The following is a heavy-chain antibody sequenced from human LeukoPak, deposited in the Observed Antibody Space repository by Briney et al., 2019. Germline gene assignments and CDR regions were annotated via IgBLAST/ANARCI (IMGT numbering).Heavy chain of an antibody. V-gene: IGHV3-23*01. CDR3: AKYSGSGSPYFDY. CDR2: ISGSGGNT. D-gene: IGHD3-10*01. Sequence: GGSLRLSCAVSGITLSSYAMTWVRQAPGKGLEWVSGISGSGGNTYYADSVKGRFTISRDSSKNTLSLQMNSLRADDTAVYYCAKYSGSGSPYFDYWGQGTLVTVSS. J-gene: IGHJ4*02. CDR1: GITLSSYA.